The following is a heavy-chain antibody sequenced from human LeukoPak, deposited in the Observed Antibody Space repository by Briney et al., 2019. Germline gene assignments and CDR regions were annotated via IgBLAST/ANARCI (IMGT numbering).Heavy chain of an antibody. CDR2: ISGDSNRI. V-gene: IGHV3-9*01. J-gene: IGHJ4*02. Sequence: GRSLRLSCAASGFTFDEYAMHWVRQIPGKGLEWVIGISGDSNRIDYADSVKGRFTISRDNAKNSVYLQMNSLRAGDAALYYCAKDRAIFVHYFDGWGQGTLVTVSS. CDR3: AKDRAIFVHYFDG. CDR1: GFTFDEYA.